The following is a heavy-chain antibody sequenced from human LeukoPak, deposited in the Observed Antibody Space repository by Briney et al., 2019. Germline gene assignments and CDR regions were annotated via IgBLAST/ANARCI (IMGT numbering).Heavy chain of an antibody. CDR2: INDGGST. D-gene: IGHD6-25*01. CDR1: GGSFTKHQ. CDR3: ARLIIAATNWFDP. Sequence: SETLSLTCAVYGGSFTKHQWSWIRQPPGKGLEWIGAINDGGSTNYNPSLKSRVTISVDTSKNQFSLRLSSMTAADTAVYYCARLIIAATNWFDPWGQGTLVTVSS. J-gene: IGHJ5*02. V-gene: IGHV4-34*01.